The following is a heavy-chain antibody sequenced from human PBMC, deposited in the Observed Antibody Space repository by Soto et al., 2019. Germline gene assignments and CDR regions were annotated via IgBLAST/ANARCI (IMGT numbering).Heavy chain of an antibody. Sequence: QVQLVESGGGVVQPGRSLRLSCAASGFTFSSYGMHWVRQAPGKGLEWVAVISYDGSNKYYADSVKGRFTISRDNSKNTLYLQMNSLRAEDTAVYYCAKVRERGGYCSGGSCYRPAGYYYGMDVWGQGTTVTVSS. CDR3: AKVRERGGYCSGGSCYRPAGYYYGMDV. J-gene: IGHJ6*02. CDR1: GFTFSSYG. D-gene: IGHD2-15*01. V-gene: IGHV3-30*18. CDR2: ISYDGSNK.